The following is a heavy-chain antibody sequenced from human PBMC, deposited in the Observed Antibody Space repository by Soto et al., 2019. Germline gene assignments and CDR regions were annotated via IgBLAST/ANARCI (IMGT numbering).Heavy chain of an antibody. CDR2: ISGSGST. D-gene: IGHD3-16*01. CDR1: GFTVSSYA. V-gene: IGHV3-23*01. Sequence: EVQLLESGGGLVQPGGSLRLSCAASGFTVSSYAMILVRQAPGKGLEWVSVISGSGSTYSADSVKGRFTISRDSSKNTVYLQMNSLRAEDTAVYYCAKALRFTFTTGYYMDVWGRGTTVTVSS. CDR3: AKALRFTFTTGYYMDV. J-gene: IGHJ6*03.